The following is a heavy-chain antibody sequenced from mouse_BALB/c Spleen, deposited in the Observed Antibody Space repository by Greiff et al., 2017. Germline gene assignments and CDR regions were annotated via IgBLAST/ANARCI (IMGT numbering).Heavy chain of an antibody. CDR3: ARDYYDEGDAMDY. D-gene: IGHD1-1*01. V-gene: IGHV2-9*02. Sequence: VQLKESGPGLVAPSQSLSITCTVSGFSLTSYGVHWVRQPPGKGLEWLGVIWAGGSTNYNSALMSRLSISKDNSKSQVFLKMNSLQTDDTAMYYCARDYYDEGDAMDYWGQGTSVTVSS. CDR2: IWAGGST. J-gene: IGHJ4*01. CDR1: GFSLTSYG.